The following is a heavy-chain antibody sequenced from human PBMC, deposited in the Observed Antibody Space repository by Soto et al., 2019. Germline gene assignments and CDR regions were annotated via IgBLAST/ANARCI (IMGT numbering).Heavy chain of an antibody. Sequence: GGSLRLSCAASGFTFTTYWMSWVRQAPGKGLEWVANIKEDGSEKYYVDSVKGRFTISRDNAKISLYLQMNSLRAEDTAVYYCARDYCSGGRCYQVTFDYWGQGTLVTVSS. J-gene: IGHJ4*02. D-gene: IGHD2-15*01. CDR1: GFTFTTYW. CDR3: ARDYCSGGRCYQVTFDY. V-gene: IGHV3-7*01. CDR2: IKEDGSEK.